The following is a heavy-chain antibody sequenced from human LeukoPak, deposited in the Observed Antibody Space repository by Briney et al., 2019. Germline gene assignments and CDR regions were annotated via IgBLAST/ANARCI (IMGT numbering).Heavy chain of an antibody. Sequence: GASVKVSCKASGYTFTSYGISWVRQAPGQGLEWMGWISAYNGNTNYAQKLQGRVTMTTDTSTSTAYMELRSLRSDDTAVYYCARDHGYSSGWYQRNDAFDIWGQGTIVTVSS. J-gene: IGHJ3*02. V-gene: IGHV1-18*01. CDR2: ISAYNGNT. CDR3: ARDHGYSSGWYQRNDAFDI. D-gene: IGHD6-19*01. CDR1: GYTFTSYG.